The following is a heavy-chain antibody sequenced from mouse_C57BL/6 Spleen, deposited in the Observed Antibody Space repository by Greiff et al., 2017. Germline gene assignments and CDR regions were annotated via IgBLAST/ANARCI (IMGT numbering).Heavy chain of an antibody. J-gene: IGHJ1*03. Sequence: EVQLVESGAELVRPGASVKLSCTASGFNIKDDYMHWVKQRPEQGLEWIGWIDPENGDTEYASKFQGKATITADTSSNTAYLQLSSLTSEDTAVYYCTTRNGYYWYFDVWGTGTTVTVSS. D-gene: IGHD2-2*01. V-gene: IGHV14-4*01. CDR3: TTRNGYYWYFDV. CDR2: IDPENGDT. CDR1: GFNIKDDY.